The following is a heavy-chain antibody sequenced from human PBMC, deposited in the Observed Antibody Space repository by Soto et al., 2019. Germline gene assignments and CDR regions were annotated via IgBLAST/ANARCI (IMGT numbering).Heavy chain of an antibody. D-gene: IGHD3-9*01. CDR3: AREVRIYSDILSNYMDV. V-gene: IGHV3-21*01. Sequence: GGSLRLSCAASGFTFSSYSMNWVRQAPGKGLEWVSSISSSSSYIYYADSVKGRFTISRDNAKNSLYLQMNSLRAEDTAVYYCAREVRIYSDILSNYMDVWGKGTTVTVSS. CDR2: ISSSSSYI. J-gene: IGHJ6*03. CDR1: GFTFSSYS.